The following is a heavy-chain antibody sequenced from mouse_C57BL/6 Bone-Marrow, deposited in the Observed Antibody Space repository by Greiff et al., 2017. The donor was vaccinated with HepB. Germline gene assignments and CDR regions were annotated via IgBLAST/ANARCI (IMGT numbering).Heavy chain of an antibody. CDR3: TRKGITTVVAPYYFDY. Sequence: QVQLKESGAELVRPGASVTLSCKASGYTFTDYEMHWVKQTPVHGLEWIGAIDPETGGTAYNQKFKGKAILTADKSSSTAYMELRSLTSEDSAVYYCTRKGITTVVAPYYFDYWGQGTTLTVSS. J-gene: IGHJ2*01. CDR2: IDPETGGT. V-gene: IGHV1-15*01. D-gene: IGHD1-1*01. CDR1: GYTFTDYE.